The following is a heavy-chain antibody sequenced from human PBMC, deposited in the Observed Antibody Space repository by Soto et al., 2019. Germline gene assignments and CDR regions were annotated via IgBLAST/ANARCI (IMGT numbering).Heavy chain of an antibody. D-gene: IGHD2-15*01. V-gene: IGHV4-34*01. J-gene: IGHJ4*02. CDR1: GASISSSY. CDR2: INHSGST. Sequence: SETLSLTCTVSGASISSSYWSWIRQPPGKGLEWIGEINHSGSTNYNPSLKSRVTISVDTSKNQFSLKLSSVTAADTAVYYCARAARKVVTPNHYFDYWGQGTLVTVSS. CDR3: ARAARKVVTPNHYFDY.